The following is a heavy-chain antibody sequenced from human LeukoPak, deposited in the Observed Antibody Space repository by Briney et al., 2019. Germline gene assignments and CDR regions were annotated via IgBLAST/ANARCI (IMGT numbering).Heavy chain of an antibody. J-gene: IGHJ4*02. CDR2: ISKDGSDK. CDR3: ARDYWWNYDY. V-gene: IGHV3-30-3*01. Sequence: GGSLRLSCAASGFTFSDYAMHWVRQAPGKGLEWVAVISKDGSDKYYPGSVRGRFTISRDNFKNTIYLQMDSLRAEDTAIYYCARDYWWNYDYWGQGTLVTVSS. CDR1: GFTFSDYA. D-gene: IGHD1-7*01.